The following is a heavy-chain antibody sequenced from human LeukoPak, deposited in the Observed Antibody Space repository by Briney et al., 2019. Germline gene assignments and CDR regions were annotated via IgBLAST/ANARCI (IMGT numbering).Heavy chain of an antibody. Sequence: GGSLRLSCAASGFTFSSYSMNWVRQAPGKGLEWVSSISSSSSYIYYADSVKGRFTISRDNAKNTLYLQMNSLRAEDTAVYYCAKDPQDIVVVPAANRDYWGQGTLVTVSS. J-gene: IGHJ4*02. D-gene: IGHD2-2*01. CDR3: AKDPQDIVVVPAANRDY. CDR1: GFTFSSYS. V-gene: IGHV3-21*04. CDR2: ISSSSSYI.